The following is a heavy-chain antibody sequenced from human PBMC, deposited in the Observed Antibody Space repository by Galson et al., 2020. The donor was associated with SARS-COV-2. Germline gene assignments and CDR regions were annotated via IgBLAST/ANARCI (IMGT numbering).Heavy chain of an antibody. CDR1: GYTFTGYY. CDR3: ASARGPDYYASSGYLDY. Sequence: ASVKVSCKASGYTFTGYYMHWVRQAPGQGLEWMGWINPNSGGTNYAQKFQGRVTMTRDTSISTAYMELSRLRSDDTAVYYCASARGPDYYASSGYLDYWGQGTLVTVSS. V-gene: IGHV1-2*02. J-gene: IGHJ4*02. D-gene: IGHD3-22*01. CDR2: INPNSGGT.